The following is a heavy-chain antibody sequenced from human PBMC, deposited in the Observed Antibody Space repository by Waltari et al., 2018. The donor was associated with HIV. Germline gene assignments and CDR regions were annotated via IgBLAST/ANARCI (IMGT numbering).Heavy chain of an antibody. CDR1: GYSFSSYA. CDR2: VSAGSGYT. Sequence: QVQLVQSGPELKKPGASVNISCKTSGYSFSSYALHWVRQVPGQRLQWLGFVSAGSGYTRSSQSFQDRVVFTRDTSANTGYMQLKGLSPEDTALYYCATSLLSYGGINGFDFWGQGTLVTVSS. J-gene: IGHJ3*01. CDR3: ATSLLSYGGINGFDF. D-gene: IGHD3-16*01. V-gene: IGHV1-3*01.